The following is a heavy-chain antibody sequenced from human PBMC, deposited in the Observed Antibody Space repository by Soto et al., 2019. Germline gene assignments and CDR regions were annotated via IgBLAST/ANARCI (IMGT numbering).Heavy chain of an antibody. CDR1: VYRFTSYW. D-gene: IGHD3-22*01. CDR2: IFPSDSDT. V-gene: IGHV5-51*01. Sequence: GESLKISCRTSVYRFTSYWIAWVRQMPGKGLEWMGIIFPSDSDTRYSPSFQGQVTISADRSTSTVFLQWAGLKASDTAVYFCARKDKSGYFNWFDPWGQGTLVTVSS. CDR3: ARKDKSGYFNWFDP. J-gene: IGHJ5*02.